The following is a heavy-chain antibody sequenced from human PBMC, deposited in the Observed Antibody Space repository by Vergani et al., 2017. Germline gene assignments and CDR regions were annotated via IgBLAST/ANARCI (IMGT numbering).Heavy chain of an antibody. V-gene: IGHV3-11*04. CDR2: ISPGASTV. CDR1: GFKFSDHY. CDR3: AKKPGKSTARHYYDIDV. Sequence: LEESGGGSVKPGGSLRLSRAASGFKFSDHYMSWIRQAPGKGLEWVSHISPGASTVSYTDSVTGQFTVSRDNDNNSLTLDMTTLRVEDTAVYYCAKKPGKSTARHYYDIDVCGQGTTITVSS. J-gene: IGHJ6*02. D-gene: IGHD4-11*01.